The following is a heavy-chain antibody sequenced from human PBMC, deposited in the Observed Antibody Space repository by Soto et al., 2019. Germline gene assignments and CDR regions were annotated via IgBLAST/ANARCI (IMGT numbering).Heavy chain of an antibody. J-gene: IGHJ4*02. Sequence: EVQLLESGGGLVQPGGSLRLSCAASGFTFSSYAMTWVRQAPGKGLEWVSTTSGSGGGTYYADSVKGRFTISRDNSKNTVDLQMNSRRADDTAVYYCAKDIWNDGAHTYWGQGTPVTVSS. CDR3: AKDIWNDGAHTY. CDR1: GFTFSSYA. V-gene: IGHV3-23*01. CDR2: TSGSGGGT. D-gene: IGHD1-1*01.